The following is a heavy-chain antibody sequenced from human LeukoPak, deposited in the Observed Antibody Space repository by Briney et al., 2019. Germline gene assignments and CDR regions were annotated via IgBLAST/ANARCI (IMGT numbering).Heavy chain of an antibody. V-gene: IGHV3-74*01. J-gene: IGHJ4*02. CDR3: VGSDYFDY. Sequence: GSLRLSCAASGFTFSSYWMHWVRQAPGKGLVWVSRISSDGSSTSYADSVKGRFIISRDNAKNTLYLQMNSLRAEDTAVYYCVGSDYFDYWGQGTLVTVSS. CDR2: ISSDGSST. CDR1: GFTFSSYW.